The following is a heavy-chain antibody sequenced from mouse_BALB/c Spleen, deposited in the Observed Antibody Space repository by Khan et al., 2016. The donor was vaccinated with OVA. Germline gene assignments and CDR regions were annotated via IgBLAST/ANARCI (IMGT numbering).Heavy chain of an antibody. V-gene: IGHV1-53*01. J-gene: IGHJ3*01. CDR3: TRSGYGSFAY. D-gene: IGHD2-2*01. CDR2: INPSNGDT. CDR1: GYTFISYY. Sequence: QLQQSGTELVKPGASVKLSCKASGYTFISYYMYWVKQRPGQGLEWIGEINPSNGDTNFNEKFKSKATLTVDKSSSTAYMQLSSLTSEDSAVYYCTRSGYGSFAYWGQGTLVTVSA.